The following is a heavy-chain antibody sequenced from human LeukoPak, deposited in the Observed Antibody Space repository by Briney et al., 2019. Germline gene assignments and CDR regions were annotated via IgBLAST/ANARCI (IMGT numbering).Heavy chain of an antibody. D-gene: IGHD4-17*01. CDR2: IKQDGEAK. J-gene: IGHJ4*02. Sequence: GGSLRLSCAASKFTFSNYWMTWVRQAPGKGLDWVATIKQDGEAKHYVDSVKGRFTISRDNAKNSLYLQMNSLRAEDTAVYYCARDFSNGDYEEILDYWGQGTLVTVSS. CDR3: ARDFSNGDYEEILDY. CDR1: KFTFSNYW. V-gene: IGHV3-7*04.